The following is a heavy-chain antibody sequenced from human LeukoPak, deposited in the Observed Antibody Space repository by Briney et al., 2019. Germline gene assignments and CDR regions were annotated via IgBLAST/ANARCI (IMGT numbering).Heavy chain of an antibody. Sequence: SQTLSLTCTVSGPSISSGGYYWRWIRQHPGKGLEWIGYIYYSGSTYYNPSLKSRVTISVDTSKNQFSLKLSSVTAADTAVYYCARAKISRTIFIGTRPLKGWFDPWGQGTLVTVSS. V-gene: IGHV4-31*03. CDR2: IYYSGST. D-gene: IGHD3-3*01. J-gene: IGHJ5*02. CDR3: ARAKISRTIFIGTRPLKGWFDP. CDR1: GPSISSGGYY.